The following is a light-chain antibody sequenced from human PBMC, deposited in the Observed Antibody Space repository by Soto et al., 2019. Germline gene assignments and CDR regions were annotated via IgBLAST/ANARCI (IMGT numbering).Light chain of an antibody. CDR3: CSYAGSHSYVV. V-gene: IGLV2-11*01. J-gene: IGLJ2*01. Sequence: QSALTQPRSVSGSPGQSVTISCTGTSSDVGGYNFVSWYQQHPGKAPKLMFYDVIKRPSGVPDRFSGSKSGNTASLTISGLQAEDEADYYCCSYAGSHSYVVFGGGTKLTVL. CDR2: DVI. CDR1: SSDVGGYNF.